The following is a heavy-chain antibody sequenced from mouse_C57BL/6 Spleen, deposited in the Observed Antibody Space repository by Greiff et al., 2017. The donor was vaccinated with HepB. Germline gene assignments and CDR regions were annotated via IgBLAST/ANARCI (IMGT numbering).Heavy chain of an antibody. Sequence: QVQLQQSGAELVRPGTSVKVSCKASGYAFTNYLIEWVKQRPGQGLEWIGVINPGSGGTNYNEKFKGKATLTADKSSSTAYMQLSSLTSEDSAVYFCARERGVDYWGQGTSVTVSS. CDR2: INPGSGGT. J-gene: IGHJ4*01. V-gene: IGHV1-54*01. CDR1: GYAFTNYL. CDR3: ARERGVDY.